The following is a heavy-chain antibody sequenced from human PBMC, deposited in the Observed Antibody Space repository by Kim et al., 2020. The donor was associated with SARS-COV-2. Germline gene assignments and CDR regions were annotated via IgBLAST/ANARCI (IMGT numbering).Heavy chain of an antibody. D-gene: IGHD2-2*02. Sequence: GGSLRLSCAASGFTFSDYYMSWVRQAPGKGLEWVSYISDSSTYTYYADSVKGRFTISRDNAKNSLYLQMNSLRAEDTAVYYCARVHSYTQFDFDYWGQGTLVTVSS. CDR1: GFTFSDYY. CDR3: ARVHSYTQFDFDY. J-gene: IGHJ4*02. V-gene: IGHV3-11*05. CDR2: ISDSSTYT.